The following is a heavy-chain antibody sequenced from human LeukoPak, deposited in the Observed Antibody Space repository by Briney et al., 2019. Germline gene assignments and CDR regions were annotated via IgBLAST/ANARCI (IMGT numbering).Heavy chain of an antibody. CDR1: GGSISSSSYY. CDR2: IYYSGST. J-gene: IGHJ3*02. Sequence: SETLSLTCTVSGGSISSSSYYWGWIRQPPGKGLEWIGSIYYSGSTYYNPSLKSRVTISVDTSKNQFSLKLSSVTAADTAVYYCARQTPATSVGSFDIWGQGTMVTVSS. CDR3: ARQTPATSVGSFDI. V-gene: IGHV4-39*01. D-gene: IGHD1-26*01.